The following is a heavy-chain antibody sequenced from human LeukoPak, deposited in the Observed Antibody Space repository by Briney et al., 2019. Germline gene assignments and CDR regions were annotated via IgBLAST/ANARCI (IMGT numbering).Heavy chain of an antibody. J-gene: IGHJ4*02. CDR2: ISSSGSTI. D-gene: IGHD3-10*01. CDR1: GPTLSGSG. Sequence: GGSLRLSCVASGPTLSGSGMNWVRQPPGKGREWLSSISSSGSTIYYADSVKARFTISRDNAKNSLYLQMNSLRAEDTAGYYCARDLWFGNWGQGTLVTVSS. CDR3: ARDLWFGN. V-gene: IGHV3-48*04.